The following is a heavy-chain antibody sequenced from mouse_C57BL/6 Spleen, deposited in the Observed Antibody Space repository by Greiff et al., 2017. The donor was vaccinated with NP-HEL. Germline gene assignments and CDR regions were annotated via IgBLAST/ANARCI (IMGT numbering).Heavy chain of an antibody. CDR1: GFTFSDYG. CDR2: ISSGSSTI. Sequence: EVQLVESGGGLVKPGGSLKLSCAASGFTFSDYGMHWVRQAPEKGLEWVAYISSGSSTIYYADTVKGRFTISRDNAKNTLFLQMTSLRSEDTAMYYCATDMITTRAYYAMDYWGQGTSVTVSS. CDR3: ATDMITTRAYYAMDY. V-gene: IGHV5-17*01. D-gene: IGHD2-4*01. J-gene: IGHJ4*01.